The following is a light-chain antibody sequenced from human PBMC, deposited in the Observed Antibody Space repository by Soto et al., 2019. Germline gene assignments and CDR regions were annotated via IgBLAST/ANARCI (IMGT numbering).Light chain of an antibody. J-gene: IGLJ3*02. CDR3: ETWDSTPPPV. Sequence: QPVLTQSSSASASLGSSVKLTCTLSSGHSSYIIAWHQQQPGKAPRSLMKLEGSGSYNKGSGVPDRFSGSSSGADRYLTISNLQVEDEADYYCETWDSTPPPVFGGGTKLTVL. CDR2: LEGSGSY. CDR1: SGHSSYI. V-gene: IGLV4-60*02.